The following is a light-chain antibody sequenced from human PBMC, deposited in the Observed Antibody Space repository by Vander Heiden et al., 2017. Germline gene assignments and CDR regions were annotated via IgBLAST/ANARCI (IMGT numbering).Light chain of an antibody. CDR3: RKHKGYPLI. CDR1: QSNGND. V-gene: IGKV1-17*01. J-gene: IGKJ4*01. CDR2: AAS. Sequence: DIQMTQYPSSLSASVGDRVTITCRARQSNGNDVGWYQQKPGKAPKRLIDAASSLQSGVPSRFGGSGSGTEVTLTISSLQPEDFATYYCRKHKGYPLIFGGGTKGEI.